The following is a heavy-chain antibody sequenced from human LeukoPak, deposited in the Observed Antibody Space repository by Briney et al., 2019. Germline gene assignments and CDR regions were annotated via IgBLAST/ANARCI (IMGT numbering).Heavy chain of an antibody. D-gene: IGHD2-2*01. V-gene: IGHV3-23*01. CDR2: ISGSGGST. Sequence: GGSLRLSCAASGFTFSSYWMHWVRQAPGKGLEWVSAISGSGGSTYYADSVKGRFTISRDNSKNTLYLQMNSLRAEDTAVYYCAKNKYGCSSTSCYGLDYWGQGTLVTVSS. J-gene: IGHJ4*02. CDR3: AKNKYGCSSTSCYGLDY. CDR1: GFTFSSYW.